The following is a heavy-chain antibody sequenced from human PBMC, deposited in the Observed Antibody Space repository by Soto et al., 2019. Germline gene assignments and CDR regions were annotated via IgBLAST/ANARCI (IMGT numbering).Heavy chain of an antibody. J-gene: IGHJ6*03. CDR2: IYYSGST. D-gene: IGHD5-12*01. CDR3: ARDLGGYDPNYYSYMDV. Sequence: SETLSLTCTVSGGSISSYYWSWIRQPPGKGLEWIGYIYYSGSTNYNPSLKSRVTISVDTSKNQFSLKLSSVTAADTAVYYCARDLGGYDPNYYSYMDVWGKGTTVTVSS. CDR1: GGSISSYY. V-gene: IGHV4-59*01.